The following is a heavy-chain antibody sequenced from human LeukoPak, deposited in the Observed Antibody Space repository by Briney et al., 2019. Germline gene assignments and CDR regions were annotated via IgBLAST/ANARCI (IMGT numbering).Heavy chain of an antibody. D-gene: IGHD5-24*01. CDR3: ATEGDGYNSFDY. V-gene: IGHV4-30-4*01. CDR1: GGSISSGDYY. CDR2: IYYSGST. Sequence: SETLSLTCTVSGGSISSGDYYWSWIRQPPGKGLEWIGYIYYSGSTYYNPSLKSRVTISVDTSKSQFSLKLSSVTAADTAVYYCATEGDGYNSFDYWGQGTLVTVSS. J-gene: IGHJ4*02.